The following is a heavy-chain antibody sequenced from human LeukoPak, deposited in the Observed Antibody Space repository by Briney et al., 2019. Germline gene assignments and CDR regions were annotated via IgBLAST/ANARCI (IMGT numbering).Heavy chain of an antibody. D-gene: IGHD3-10*01. CDR3: ARSPKYYYGSGSYIGPIDY. CDR1: GFTFSSYA. V-gene: IGHV3-23*01. Sequence: GGSLRLSCAASGFTFSSYAMSWVRQAPGKGLEWVSAISGSGGSTYYADSVKGRFTISRDNAKNSLYLQMNSLRAEDTAVYYCARSPKYYYGSGSYIGPIDYWGQGTLVTVSS. J-gene: IGHJ4*02. CDR2: ISGSGGST.